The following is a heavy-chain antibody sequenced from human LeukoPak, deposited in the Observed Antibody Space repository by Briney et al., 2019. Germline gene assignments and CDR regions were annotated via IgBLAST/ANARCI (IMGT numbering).Heavy chain of an antibody. V-gene: IGHV3-30*18. D-gene: IGHD6-19*01. CDR2: MSYDGSNK. CDR3: AKTSSGWHYFDY. Sequence: PGGSLRLSCAASGFTFSNYAMHWVRQAPGKGLEWVAVMSYDGSNKYYADSVKGRFTISRDNSKNTLYLQTNSLRAEDTAVYYCAKTSSGWHYFDYWGQGTLVTVSS. CDR1: GFTFSNYA. J-gene: IGHJ4*02.